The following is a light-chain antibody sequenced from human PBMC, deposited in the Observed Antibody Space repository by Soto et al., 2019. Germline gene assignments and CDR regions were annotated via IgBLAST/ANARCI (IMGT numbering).Light chain of an antibody. V-gene: IGLV1-44*01. J-gene: IGLJ1*01. CDR1: SSNIGSNT. CDR2: SNN. CDR3: AAWDDSLNVPVYV. Sequence: QSVLTQPPSASGTPRQRVTISCSGSSSNIGSNTVNWYQQLPGTAPKLLIYSNNQRPSGVPDRFSGSKSGTSASLAISGLQSEDEADFYCAAWDDSLNVPVYVFGTGTKVTVL.